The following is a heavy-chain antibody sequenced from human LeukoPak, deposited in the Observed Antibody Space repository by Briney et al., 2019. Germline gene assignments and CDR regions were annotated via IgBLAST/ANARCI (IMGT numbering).Heavy chain of an antibody. CDR3: ARTWIQAPFDY. V-gene: IGHV4-34*01. J-gene: IGHJ4*02. CDR2: INHSGST. CDR1: GGSFSGYY. Sequence: PSETLSLTCAVYGGSFSGYYWSWIRQPPGKGLEWIGEINHSGSTNYNPSLKSRVTISVDTSKNHFSLKLSSVTASDTAVYYCARTWIQAPFDYWGQGTLVTVSS. D-gene: IGHD5-18*01.